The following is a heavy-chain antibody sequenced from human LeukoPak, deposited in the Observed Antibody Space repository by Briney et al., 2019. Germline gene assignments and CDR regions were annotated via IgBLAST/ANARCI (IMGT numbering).Heavy chain of an antibody. V-gene: IGHV5-51*01. D-gene: IGHD5-12*01. CDR2: IYPGDSDT. CDR1: GYSFTNYW. CDR3: ARQGTIVAGTLGTTFDY. Sequence: GESLKISCKASGYSFTNYWIGWVRQMPGKGLEWMGIIYPGDSDTKYSPSFQGQVTISADKSINTAYLQWSSLRASGTAIYYCARQGTIVAGTLGTTFDYWGQGTLLTVSS. J-gene: IGHJ4*02.